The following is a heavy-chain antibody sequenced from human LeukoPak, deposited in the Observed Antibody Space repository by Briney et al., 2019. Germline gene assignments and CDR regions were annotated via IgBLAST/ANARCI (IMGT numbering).Heavy chain of an antibody. CDR2: IIPIFGTA. V-gene: IGHV1-69*05. CDR3: ARENYYDSSGYCFDY. Sequence: GASVKVSCKASGGTLSSYAISWVRQAPGQGLEWMGGIIPIFGTANYAQKFQGRVTITTDESTSTAYMELSSLRSEDTAVYYCARENYYDSSGYCFDYWGQGTLVTVSS. J-gene: IGHJ4*02. CDR1: GGTLSSYA. D-gene: IGHD3-22*01.